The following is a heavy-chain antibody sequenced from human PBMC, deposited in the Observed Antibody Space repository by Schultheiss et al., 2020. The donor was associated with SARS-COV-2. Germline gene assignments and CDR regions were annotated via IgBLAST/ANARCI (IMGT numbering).Heavy chain of an antibody. CDR1: GGTFSSYA. Sequence: SVKVSCKASGGTFSSYAISWVRQAPGQGLEWMGGIIPIFGTANYAQKFQGRVTITADESTSTAYMELSSLRSEDTAVYYCARGVTSVDSYYYYGMDVWGQGTTVTVSS. J-gene: IGHJ6*02. V-gene: IGHV1-69*13. CDR2: IIPIFGTA. D-gene: IGHD4-23*01. CDR3: ARGVTSVDSYYYYGMDV.